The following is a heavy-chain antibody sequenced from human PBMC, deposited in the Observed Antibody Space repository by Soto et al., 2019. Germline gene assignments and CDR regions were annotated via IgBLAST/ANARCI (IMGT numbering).Heavy chain of an antibody. CDR3: VKRGRNWGAFDF. V-gene: IGHV3-23*01. Sequence: VQLLESGGDLVQPGGSLRLSCVASGFILNHYAMSWVRQAPGKGLAWVSTTGGTDGDSDGAPWYEDSVKGRFTISRDSSANTLFLHMDNLRAEDSALYYGVKRGRNWGAFDFWGEGTTVVVSS. CDR1: GFILNHYA. D-gene: IGHD7-27*01. CDR2: TGGTDGDSDGAP. J-gene: IGHJ3*01.